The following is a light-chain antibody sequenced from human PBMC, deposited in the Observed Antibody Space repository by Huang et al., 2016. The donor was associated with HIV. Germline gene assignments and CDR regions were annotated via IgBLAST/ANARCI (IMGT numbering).Light chain of an antibody. J-gene: IGKJ5*01. Sequence: IVITQSPLSLPVTPGEPASISCRSSQSLLHRHGYHYLDWYRQKPGQAPQLLISLSSIRAVGVPDRFMGSGSVTDFTLKISRVDAEDVGIYFCMQALQTPRTFGQGTRLEIK. CDR2: LSS. CDR1: QSLLHRHGYHY. V-gene: IGKV2-28*01. CDR3: MQALQTPRT.